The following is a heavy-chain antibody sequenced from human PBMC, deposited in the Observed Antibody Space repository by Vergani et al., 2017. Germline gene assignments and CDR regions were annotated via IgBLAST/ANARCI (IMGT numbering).Heavy chain of an antibody. CDR3: AKHFRGWGIDY. CDR1: GFTLSNYD. CDR2: IQFDGSNQ. Sequence: QVQLVESGGGVVQRGGSLRLSCATSGFTLSNYDMQWIRQGPGKRPEFVAFIQFDGSNQYYADSVKGRFTLSRDFSKNTLYLQMNSLRTDDTATYYCAKHFRGWGIDYWGQGTQVIVSS. J-gene: IGHJ4*02. V-gene: IGHV3-30*02. D-gene: IGHD3-16*01.